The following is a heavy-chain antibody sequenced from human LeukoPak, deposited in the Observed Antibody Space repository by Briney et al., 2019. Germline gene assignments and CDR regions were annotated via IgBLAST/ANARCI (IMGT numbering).Heavy chain of an antibody. D-gene: IGHD2-8*01. CDR2: IYYSGGT. V-gene: IGHV4-59*01. CDR1: GGSISSYY. Sequence: SETLSLTCTVSGGSISSYYWSWIRQPPGKGLEWIGYIYYSGGTNYNPSLKSRVTISVDTSKNQFSLKLSSVTAADTAVYYCARDLGYCTNGVCVKYMDVWGKGTTVTVSS. CDR3: ARDLGYCTNGVCVKYMDV. J-gene: IGHJ6*03.